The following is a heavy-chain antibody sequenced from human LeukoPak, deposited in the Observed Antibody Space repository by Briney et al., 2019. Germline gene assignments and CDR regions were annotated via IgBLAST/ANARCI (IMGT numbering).Heavy chain of an antibody. CDR3: ARDYDFWSGYYPVDY. CDR2: IYHSGST. Sequence: PSETLSLTCTVSGYSISSGYYWGWIRQPPGKGLEWIGSIYHSGSTYYNPSLKSRVTISVDTSKNQFSLKLSSVIAADTAVYYCARDYDFWSGYYPVDYWGQGTLVTVSS. CDR1: GYSISSGYY. V-gene: IGHV4-38-2*02. J-gene: IGHJ4*02. D-gene: IGHD3-3*01.